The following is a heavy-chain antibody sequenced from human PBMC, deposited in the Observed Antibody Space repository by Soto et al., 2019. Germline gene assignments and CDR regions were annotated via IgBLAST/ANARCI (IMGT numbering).Heavy chain of an antibody. Sequence: QVQLQESGPGLVKPSQTLSLTCTVSGGSISSGGYYWSWIRQHPGKGLEWIGYIYYSGSTYYNPSLKSRVTISVDTSKNQFSLKLSSVTAADTAVYDCARVGYCSSTSGYTVWFDPWGQGTLVTVSS. CDR3: ARVGYCSSTSGYTVWFDP. CDR1: GGSISSGGYY. CDR2: IYYSGST. J-gene: IGHJ5*02. D-gene: IGHD2-2*02. V-gene: IGHV4-31*03.